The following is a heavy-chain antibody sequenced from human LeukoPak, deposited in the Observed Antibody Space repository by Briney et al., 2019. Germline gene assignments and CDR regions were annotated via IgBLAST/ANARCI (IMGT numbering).Heavy chain of an antibody. V-gene: IGHV4-39*02. CDR3: ARTRYYYNSRSYGAPYYFDY. D-gene: IGHD3-10*01. CDR1: GGPISSSSYY. CDR2: IYSSGST. J-gene: IGHJ4*02. Sequence: SETLSLTCTVSGGPISSSSYYWGWIRQAPGKGLEWIGSIYSSGSTYYNPSLKSRVTISVDTSKNHFSLKLSSVTAADTAVYYCARTRYYYNSRSYGAPYYFDYWGQGTLVTVSS.